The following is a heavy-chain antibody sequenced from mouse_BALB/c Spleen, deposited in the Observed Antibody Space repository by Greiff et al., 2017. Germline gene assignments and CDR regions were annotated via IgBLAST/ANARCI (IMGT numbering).Heavy chain of an antibody. CDR2: IDPANGNT. Sequence: VHVKQSGAELVKPGASVKLSCTASGFNIKDTYMHWVKQRPEQGLEWIGRIDPANGNTKYDPKFQGKATITADTSSNTAYLQLSSLTSEDTAVYYCARVNWEIDYWGQGTTLTVSS. J-gene: IGHJ2*01. D-gene: IGHD4-1*01. V-gene: IGHV14-3*02. CDR3: ARVNWEIDY. CDR1: GFNIKDTY.